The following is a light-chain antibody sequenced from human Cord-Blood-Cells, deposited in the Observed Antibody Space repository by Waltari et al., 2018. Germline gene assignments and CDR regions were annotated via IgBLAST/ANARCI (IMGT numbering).Light chain of an antibody. CDR1: SRDVGGYNY. Sequence: QSALTQPRSVSGSPGQSVTISCTGTSRDVGGYNYVSWYQQHPGKAPKLMIYEVSKRPSGVPDRFSGSMSGNTASLTISGLQAEDEADYYCCSYAGSYTLVFGGGTKLTVL. CDR2: EVS. V-gene: IGLV2-11*01. J-gene: IGLJ2*01. CDR3: CSYAGSYTLV.